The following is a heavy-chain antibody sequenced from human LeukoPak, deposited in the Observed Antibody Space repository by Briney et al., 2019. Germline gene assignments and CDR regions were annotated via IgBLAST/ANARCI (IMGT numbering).Heavy chain of an antibody. CDR2: IYYSGST. CDR1: GGSISSYY. J-gene: IGHJ3*02. CDR3: ARFDPTVAFDI. Sequence: SETLSLTCTVSGGSISSYYWSWIRQPPGKGLEWIGYIYYSGSTNYNPSLKSRVTISVDTSKNQFSLKLSSVTAADTAVYYCARFDPTVAFDIWGQGTMVTVSS. V-gene: IGHV4-59*08. D-gene: IGHD3-9*01.